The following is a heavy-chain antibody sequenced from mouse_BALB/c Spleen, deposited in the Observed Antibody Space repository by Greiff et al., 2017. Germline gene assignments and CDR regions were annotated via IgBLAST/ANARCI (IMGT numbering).Heavy chain of an antibody. CDR1: GFSLTSYG. V-gene: IGHV2-2*02. J-gene: IGHJ1*01. D-gene: IGHD1-1*01. Sequence: VMLVESGPGLVQPSQSLSITCTVSGFSLTSYGVHWVRQSPGKGLEWLGVIWSGGSTDYNAAFISRLSISKDNSKSQVFFKMNSLQANDTAIYYCARMSTTVVAYWYFDVWGAGTTVTVSA. CDR2: IWSGGST. CDR3: ARMSTTVVAYWYFDV.